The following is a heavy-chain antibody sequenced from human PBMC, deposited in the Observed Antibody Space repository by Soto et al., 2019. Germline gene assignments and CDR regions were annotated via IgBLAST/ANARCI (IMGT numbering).Heavy chain of an antibody. J-gene: IGHJ6*02. CDR3: AREHGDYDNYYYGMDV. Sequence: KVSCKVSGYTLTELSIHWVRQAPGEGLEWMGGFDLENGETIYAQRFQGRVTMTEESSADTPYMELSSLRSDDTAVYYCAREHGDYDNYYYGMDVWGQGXTVTVYS. CDR1: GYTLTELS. V-gene: IGHV1-24*01. D-gene: IGHD4-17*01. CDR2: FDLENGET.